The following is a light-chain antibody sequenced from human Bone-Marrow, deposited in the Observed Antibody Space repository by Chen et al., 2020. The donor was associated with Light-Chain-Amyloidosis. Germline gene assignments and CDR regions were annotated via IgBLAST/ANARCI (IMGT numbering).Light chain of an antibody. Sequence: QSALTQPASVSGSPGQSITISCTGTSSDVGGDNHVSWYQQHPDKATKLMIYEVTNRPSWVPYRFSGSKSDNTASLTISGLQTEDEADDFCSSYTITNTLVFGSGTRVTVL. CDR3: SSYTITNTLV. CDR1: SSDVGGDNH. CDR2: EVT. V-gene: IGLV2-14*01. J-gene: IGLJ1*01.